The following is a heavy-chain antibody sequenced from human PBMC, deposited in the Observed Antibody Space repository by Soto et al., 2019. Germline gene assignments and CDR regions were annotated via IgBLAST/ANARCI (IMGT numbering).Heavy chain of an antibody. J-gene: IGHJ4*02. CDR2: ISGSGGST. Sequence: GGSLRLSCAASGFTFSRYALNWVRQAPGKGLEWVSAISGSGGSTYYADSVKGRFTISRDNSKNTLYPQMNSLRAEDTAVYYCAKDWVTWGPPSFDFWGQGTLVTVSS. CDR3: AKDWVTWGPPSFDF. V-gene: IGHV3-23*01. D-gene: IGHD7-27*01. CDR1: GFTFSRYA.